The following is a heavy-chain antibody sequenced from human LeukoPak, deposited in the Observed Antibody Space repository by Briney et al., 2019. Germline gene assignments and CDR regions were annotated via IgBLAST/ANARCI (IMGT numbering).Heavy chain of an antibody. CDR1: GYTFTSYY. CDR2: IDPSGGST. Sequence: APVKVSCKSSGYTFTSYYVHWVRQAPGQGLEWMGIIDPSGGSTSHAQRFQGRVTLTRDTSTSTVYMELSSLRSEDTAVYYCARDRDSSSWFVDYWDQGTLVTVSS. CDR3: ARDRDSSSWFVDY. V-gene: IGHV1-46*01. D-gene: IGHD6-13*01. J-gene: IGHJ4*02.